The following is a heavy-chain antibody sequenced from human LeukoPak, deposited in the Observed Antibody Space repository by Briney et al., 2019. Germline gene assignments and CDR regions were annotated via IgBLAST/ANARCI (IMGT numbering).Heavy chain of an antibody. V-gene: IGHV3-33*01. Sequence: GGSLRLSCAASGFTFSNYGMYWVRQAPGKGLEWVALIWYDGSNKYYTDSVKGRFTISRDNSKNTLYLHMNSLRAEDTAPYYCAREGPRGNSQFDYWGQGTLVTVSS. J-gene: IGHJ4*02. D-gene: IGHD2/OR15-2a*01. CDR1: GFTFSNYG. CDR3: AREGPRGNSQFDY. CDR2: IWYDGSNK.